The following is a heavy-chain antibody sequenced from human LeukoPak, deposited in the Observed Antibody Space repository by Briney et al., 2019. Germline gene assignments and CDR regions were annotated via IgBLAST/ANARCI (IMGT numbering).Heavy chain of an antibody. V-gene: IGHV4-59*01. CDR3: ARTYSSGWSQGYFDL. D-gene: IGHD6-19*01. CDR2: IYYSGST. CDR1: GGSISSYY. J-gene: IGHJ2*01. Sequence: SETLSLTCTVPGGSISSYYWSWVRQPPGKGLEWIGYIYYSGSTNYNPSLKSRVTISVDTSKNQFSLKLSSVTAADTAVYYCARTYSSGWSQGYFDLWGRGTLVTVSS.